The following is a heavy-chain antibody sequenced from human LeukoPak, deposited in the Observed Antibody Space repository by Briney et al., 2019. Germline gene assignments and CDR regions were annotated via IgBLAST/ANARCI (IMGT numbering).Heavy chain of an antibody. J-gene: IGHJ5*02. CDR2: INLNSRGT. D-gene: IGHD3-10*01. CDR1: GYTFTDYY. Sequence: ASVKVSCKASGYTFTDYYMHWVRQAPGQGLEWMGWINLNSRGTNYAQKFQGRVTMTRDTSISTAYMELNSLRAEDTAVYYCARVSMVRRYNWFDPWGQGTLVTVSS. CDR3: ARVSMVRRYNWFDP. V-gene: IGHV1-2*02.